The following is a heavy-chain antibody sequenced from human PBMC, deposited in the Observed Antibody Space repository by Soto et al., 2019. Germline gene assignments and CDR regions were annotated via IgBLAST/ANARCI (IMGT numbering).Heavy chain of an antibody. CDR2: INHSGST. J-gene: IGHJ6*02. CDR3: ARGRNYYDSSGARMDV. D-gene: IGHD3-22*01. V-gene: IGHV4-34*01. Sequence: SETLSLTCAVYGGSFSGYYWSWIRQPPGKGLEWIGEINHSGSTNYNPSLKSRVTISVDTSKNQFSLKLSSVTAADTAVYYCARGRNYYDSSGARMDVWGQGTTVTVSS. CDR1: GGSFSGYY.